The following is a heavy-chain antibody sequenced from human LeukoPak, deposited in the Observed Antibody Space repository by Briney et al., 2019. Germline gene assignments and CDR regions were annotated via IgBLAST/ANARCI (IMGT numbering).Heavy chain of an antibody. CDR2: IIPIFGTA. CDR1: GGTFSSYA. V-gene: IGHV1-69*06. CDR3: ARDRGYVLRYFDWLNYYYYMDV. D-gene: IGHD3-9*01. Sequence: GASVKVSCKASGGTFSSYAISWVRQAPGQGLEWMGGIIPIFGTANYAQKFQGRVTITADKSTSTAYMELSSLRSEDTAVYYCARDRGYVLRYFDWLNYYYYMDVWGKGTTVTISS. J-gene: IGHJ6*03.